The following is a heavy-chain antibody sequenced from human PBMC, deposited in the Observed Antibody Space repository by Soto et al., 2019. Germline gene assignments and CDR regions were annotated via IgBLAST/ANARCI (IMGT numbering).Heavy chain of an antibody. Sequence: QVQLVESGGGVVQPGRSLTLSCAASGFIFRSYAMHWVRMAPGKGLEWVAVISYDGSSGDYAASVKGRFTISRDNSKNTPSLQMNSLRAEDTAVYYCAKGYIAGPGVLDGFHIWGQGTMVTVSS. V-gene: IGHV3-30*18. CDR1: GFIFRSYA. CDR2: ISYDGSSG. J-gene: IGHJ3*02. CDR3: AKGYIAGPGVLDGFHI. D-gene: IGHD6-13*01.